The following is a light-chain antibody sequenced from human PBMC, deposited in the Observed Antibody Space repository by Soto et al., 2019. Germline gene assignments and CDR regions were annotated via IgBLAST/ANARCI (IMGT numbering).Light chain of an antibody. Sequence: QSVLTQPPSASGTPGQRVTISCSGSSSNIGINTVNWYQQLPGTAPKLLIHSNNQRPSGVPDRFSGSKSGTSASLAISGLQSEDEADYYCAAWDDSLNGSAFGTGTKVTVL. J-gene: IGLJ1*01. CDR2: SNN. CDR1: SSNIGINT. CDR3: AAWDDSLNGSA. V-gene: IGLV1-44*01.